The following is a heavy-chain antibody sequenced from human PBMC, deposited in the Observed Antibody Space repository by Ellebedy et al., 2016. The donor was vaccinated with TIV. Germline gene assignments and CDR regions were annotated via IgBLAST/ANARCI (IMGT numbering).Heavy chain of an antibody. V-gene: IGHV3-23*01. CDR1: GFTFSNYA. Sequence: GESLKISCAASGFTFSNYAMNWVRQAPGKGLEWVSTITGSGSITYYADAVKGRFTISRDNSKGTVYLQMNSLWAEDTAIYYCAKDWHPHYFGRFDPWGQGALVTVSS. CDR2: ITGSGSIT. J-gene: IGHJ5*02. CDR3: AKDWHPHYFGRFDP. D-gene: IGHD3-10*01.